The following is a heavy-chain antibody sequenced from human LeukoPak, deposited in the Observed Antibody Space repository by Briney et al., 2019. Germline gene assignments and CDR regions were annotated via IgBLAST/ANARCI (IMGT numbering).Heavy chain of an antibody. V-gene: IGHV1-69-2*01. CDR1: GYTFTDYY. CDR3: ATGRYSRTGPFDY. D-gene: IGHD5-18*01. Sequence: ASVKISCKVSGYTFTDYYMHWVRQAPGKGLEWMGLVDPEDGETIYAEKFQGRVTITADTSTDTAYMELSSLRSEDTAVYYCATGRYSRTGPFDYWGQGTLVTVSS. CDR2: VDPEDGET. J-gene: IGHJ4*02.